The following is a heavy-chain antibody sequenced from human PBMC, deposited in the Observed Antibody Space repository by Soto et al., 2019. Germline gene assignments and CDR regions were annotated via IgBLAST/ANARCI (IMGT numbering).Heavy chain of an antibody. CDR2: IKSKGVGGTT. Sequence: GGSLRLSGSASGLSFSSASMSWAGQTPEKGREWVGRIKSKGVGGTTDYAAPVSGRFTMSRDDSENTLKREMNSRKTEDTAVYYCTTDNYYSSVDHWGQGTLVTVSS. D-gene: IGHD1-26*01. CDR3: TTDNYYSSVDH. V-gene: IGHV3-15*01. CDR1: GLSFSSAS. J-gene: IGHJ4*02.